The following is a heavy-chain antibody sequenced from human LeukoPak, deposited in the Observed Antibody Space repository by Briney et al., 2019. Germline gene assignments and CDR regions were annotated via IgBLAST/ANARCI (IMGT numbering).Heavy chain of an antibody. CDR2: IWYDGSNK. J-gene: IGHJ4*02. CDR3: ARGNYYDNPTVDY. D-gene: IGHD3-22*01. Sequence: GGSLRLSCAASGFGIGASFINWVRQAPGKGLEWVAVIWYDGSNKYYADSVKGRFTISRDNSKNTLYLQMNSLRAEDTAVYYCARGNYYDNPTVDYWGQGTLVTVSS. CDR1: GFGIGASF. V-gene: IGHV3-33*08.